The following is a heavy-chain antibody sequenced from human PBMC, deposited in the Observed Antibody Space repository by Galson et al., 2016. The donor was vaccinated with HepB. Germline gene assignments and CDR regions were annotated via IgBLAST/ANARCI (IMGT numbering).Heavy chain of an antibody. Sequence: SLRLSCAASGFTFSTFGMHWVRQAPGKGLEWVAAISYDGSSENYADSVKGRFIISRDNSKNMLYLQMNSLRAEDTAIYYCAKDSRYGSAWGPGTLVTVSS. CDR2: ISYDGSSE. CDR1: GFTFSTFG. D-gene: IGHD6-19*01. V-gene: IGHV3-30*18. CDR3: AKDSRYGSA. J-gene: IGHJ5*02.